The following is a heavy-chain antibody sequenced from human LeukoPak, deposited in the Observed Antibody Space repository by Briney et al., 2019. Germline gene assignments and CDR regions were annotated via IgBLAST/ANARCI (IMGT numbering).Heavy chain of an antibody. CDR3: ARDGPTYYYDSSGYRDAFDI. Sequence: GGSLRLSXAASGFTFSSYWMHWVRQAPGKGLVWVSRINSDGSSTSYADSVKGRFTISRDNAKNTLYLQMNSLRAEDTAVYYCARDGPTYYYDSSGYRDAFDIWGQGTMVTVSS. J-gene: IGHJ3*02. CDR2: INSDGSST. D-gene: IGHD3-22*01. V-gene: IGHV3-74*01. CDR1: GFTFSSYW.